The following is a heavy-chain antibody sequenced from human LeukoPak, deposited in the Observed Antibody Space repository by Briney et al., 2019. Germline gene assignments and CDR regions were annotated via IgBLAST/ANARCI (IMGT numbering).Heavy chain of an antibody. CDR1: SVSISSHD. CDR2: SHYSGDT. J-gene: IGHJ6*03. D-gene: IGHD6-6*01. Sequence: SSETLSLTCTVSSVSISSHDWSWIRQSPGKGLEWIGYSHYSGDTSYNPSLKSRVTISLDTSKNQFSLRLSSVTAADTAVYFCAKGEYSRTSYHHYYMDVWGKGTTVTVSS. V-gene: IGHV4-59*11. CDR3: AKGEYSRTSYHHYYMDV.